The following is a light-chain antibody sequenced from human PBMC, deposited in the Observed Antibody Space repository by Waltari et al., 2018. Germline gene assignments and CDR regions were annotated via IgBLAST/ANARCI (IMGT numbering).Light chain of an antibody. CDR2: DAS. Sequence: DIQLTQSPSSLSASVGDRVTITCQASQDIRKYLNWYQQKPGRAPDLLIYDASNLETGVPSRFSGSGSGTHFTLTISSLQPEDIATYYCQQCDDLPLTFGGGTKVEIK. J-gene: IGKJ4*01. CDR1: QDIRKY. CDR3: QQCDDLPLT. V-gene: IGKV1-33*01.